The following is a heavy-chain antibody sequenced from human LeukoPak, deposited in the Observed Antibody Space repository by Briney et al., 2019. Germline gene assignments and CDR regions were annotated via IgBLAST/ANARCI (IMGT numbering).Heavy chain of an antibody. J-gene: IGHJ4*02. CDR1: GFTFSSYG. CDR3: ARDVGAYYYGSGSYK. Sequence: GGSLRLSCAASGFTFSSYGMHWVRQAPGKGLEWVAFIRYDGSNKYYADSVKGRFTISRDNAKNSLYLQMNSLRAEDTAVYYCARDVGAYYYGSGSYKWGQGTLVTVSS. V-gene: IGHV3-30*02. D-gene: IGHD3-10*01. CDR2: IRYDGSNK.